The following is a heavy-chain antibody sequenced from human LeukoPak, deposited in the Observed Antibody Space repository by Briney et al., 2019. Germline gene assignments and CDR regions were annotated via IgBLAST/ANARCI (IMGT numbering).Heavy chain of an antibody. Sequence: SQTLSLTCAISGDSVSSNSATWTWIRQSPSRGLEWLGGTYYRSKWYNEYAESVKSRITISPDTSKNQFSLQLNSVTPEDTAVYYCARGSSSSSWYFDYWGQGTVVTVSS. J-gene: IGHJ4*02. CDR2: TYYRSKWYN. V-gene: IGHV6-1*01. CDR3: ARGSSSSSWYFDY. D-gene: IGHD6-13*01. CDR1: GDSVSSNSAT.